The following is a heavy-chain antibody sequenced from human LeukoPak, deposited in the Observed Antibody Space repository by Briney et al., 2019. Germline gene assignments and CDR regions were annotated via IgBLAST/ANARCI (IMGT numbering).Heavy chain of an antibody. CDR2: IYYSWST. V-gene: IGHV4-59*01. CDR3: ARGLGYSSSSLWGY. J-gene: IGHJ4*02. CDR1: GGSISSYY. Sequence: SETLSLTCTVSGGSISSYYWSWIRQPPGKGLEGIGYIYYSWSTNYNPSLKRRVTISVDTSKNQFSLKLSSVTAADTAVYYCARGLGYSSSSLWGYWGQGTLVTVSS. D-gene: IGHD6-6*01.